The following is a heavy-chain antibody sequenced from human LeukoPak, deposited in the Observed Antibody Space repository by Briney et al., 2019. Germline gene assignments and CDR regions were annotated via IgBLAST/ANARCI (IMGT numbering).Heavy chain of an antibody. D-gene: IGHD3-22*01. J-gene: IGHJ4*02. CDR1: GFTFDDYR. CDR2: INWNGDNK. CDR3: ARSQPRYDTKPYYFDY. Sequence: PGVSLTLSCAVSGFTFDDYRMIWVRQVPGKGLEWVSYINWNGDNKGYALTGRGRLTISRDNAKSSLYLQMNSLRAEDTALYYCARSQPRYDTKPYYFDYWGQGTLVTVSS. V-gene: IGHV3-20*04.